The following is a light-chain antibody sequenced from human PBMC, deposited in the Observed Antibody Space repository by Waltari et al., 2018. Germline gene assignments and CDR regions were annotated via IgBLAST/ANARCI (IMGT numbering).Light chain of an antibody. Sequence: EIVLTQSPATLSLSPGDGATLSCRASQSVSTYLAWYQEKPGQAPRLLIYDASNRATGIPARFSGSGSGTDFTLTISGLEPEDFAVYYCQQYNNWPPYTFGQGTKLEIK. J-gene: IGKJ2*01. CDR2: DAS. CDR3: QQYNNWPPYT. V-gene: IGKV3-11*01. CDR1: QSVSTY.